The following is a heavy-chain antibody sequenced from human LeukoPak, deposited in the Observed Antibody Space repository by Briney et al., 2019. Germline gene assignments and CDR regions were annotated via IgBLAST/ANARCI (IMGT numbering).Heavy chain of an antibody. CDR2: TRNKANSYTT. V-gene: IGHV3-72*01. CDR3: ARPTTVYDTSGSEGDAFDI. J-gene: IGHJ3*02. CDR1: GFTFRDHY. Sequence: GGSLRLSCAACGFTFRDHYMDWVRQAPGKGLEWVGRTRNKANSYTTEYAASVKGRFTISRDDSKNSLYLQMNSLKTEDTAVYYCARPTTVYDTSGSEGDAFDIWGQGTMVTVSS. D-gene: IGHD3-22*01.